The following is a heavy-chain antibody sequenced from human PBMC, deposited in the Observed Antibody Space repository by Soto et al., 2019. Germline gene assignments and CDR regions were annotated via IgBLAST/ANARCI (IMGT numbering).Heavy chain of an antibody. CDR2: ISSSSSYI. D-gene: IGHD3-3*01. J-gene: IGHJ4*02. V-gene: IGHV3-21*01. CDR1: GFTFSTYT. CDR3: ARDSGTSMSGYYADY. Sequence: GGSLRLSCAASGFTFSTYTMNWVRQAPGKGLEWVSSISSSSSYIYYADSVKGRFTISRDNAKNSLFLQMNSLGAEDTAVYYCARDSGTSMSGYYADYWGQGTLVTVSS.